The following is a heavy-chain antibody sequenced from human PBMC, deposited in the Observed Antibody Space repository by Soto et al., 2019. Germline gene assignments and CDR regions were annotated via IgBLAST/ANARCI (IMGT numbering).Heavy chain of an antibody. CDR3: ARDLGSSPKGDYYYYYYMDV. J-gene: IGHJ6*03. V-gene: IGHV3-74*01. D-gene: IGHD6-19*01. Sequence: GGSLRLSCAASGFTFSSYWMHWVRQAPGKGLVWVSRINSDGSSTSYADSVKGRFTISRDNAKNTLYLQMNSLRAEDTAVYYCARDLGSSPKGDYYYYYYMDVWGKGTTVTVSS. CDR2: INSDGSST. CDR1: GFTFSSYW.